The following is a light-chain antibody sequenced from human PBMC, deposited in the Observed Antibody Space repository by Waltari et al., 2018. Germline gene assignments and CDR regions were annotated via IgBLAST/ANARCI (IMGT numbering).Light chain of an antibody. J-gene: IGKJ4*02. CDR3: QHLNSSPPL. CDR2: AAS. V-gene: IGKV1-9*01. CDR1: QGISYF. Sequence: IQLTQSPSSLSASVGDRLTIPCLASQGISYFLAWYQQKPGYAPNVLIYAASTLQSGVPSRFSGSGSVTDFTLAISSLQPEDFATYYCQHLNSSPPLFGGGTKVEIK.